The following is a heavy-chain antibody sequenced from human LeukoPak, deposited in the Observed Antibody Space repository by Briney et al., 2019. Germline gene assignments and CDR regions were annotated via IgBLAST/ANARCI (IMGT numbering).Heavy chain of an antibody. Sequence: SGPTLVNPTQTLTLTCTFSGFSLSASGMCVTWIRQPPGKALEWLARIDWDDYKYYSSSLKTRLTISKDTSKHQVVLTMTNMDPVDTATYYCARTITTTVAFDYWGQGILVTVSS. V-gene: IGHV2-70*11. CDR1: GFSLSASGMC. J-gene: IGHJ4*02. CDR3: ARTITTTVAFDY. D-gene: IGHD4-11*01. CDR2: IDWDDYK.